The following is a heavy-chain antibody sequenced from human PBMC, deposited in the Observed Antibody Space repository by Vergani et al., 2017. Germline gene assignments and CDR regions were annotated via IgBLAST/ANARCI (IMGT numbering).Heavy chain of an antibody. CDR1: GYTFTGYY. CDR2: INPNSGGT. CDR3: ARDSPMATIVD. Sequence: QVQLVQSGAEVKKPGASVKVSCKASGYTFTGYYMHWVRQAPGQGLEWMGWINPNSGGTNYAQTFQGRVTMTRDTSISTAYMELSRLRSDDTAVYYCARDSPMATIVDWGQGTLVTVSS. V-gene: IGHV1-2*02. J-gene: IGHJ4*02. D-gene: IGHD5-24*01.